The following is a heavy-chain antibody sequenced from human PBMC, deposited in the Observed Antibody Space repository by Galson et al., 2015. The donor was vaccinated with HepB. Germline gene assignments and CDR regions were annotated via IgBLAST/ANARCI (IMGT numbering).Heavy chain of an antibody. CDR2: ISTSSVTT. V-gene: IGHV3-48*02. Sequence: SLRLSCAASGFTFRYYTMHWVRQAPGKGPEWVSSISTSSVTTYYADSMKGRLTISRDNAKNLLYLQMNSRRDDDTAVYYCARGATLNYAMDVWGQGTTVTVSS. CDR1: GFTFRYYT. J-gene: IGHJ6*02. CDR3: ARGATLNYAMDV.